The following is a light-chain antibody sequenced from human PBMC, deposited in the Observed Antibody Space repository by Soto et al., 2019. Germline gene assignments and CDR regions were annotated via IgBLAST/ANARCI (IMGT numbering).Light chain of an antibody. CDR1: SSNIGAGYD. CDR2: SNS. J-gene: IGLJ2*01. CDR3: QSYASSLSAVV. Sequence: QSVLTQPPSVSGAPGQRVTISCTGSSSNIGAGYDVHWYQQLPGTATKLLIYSNSNRPSGVPDRFSGSKSGTSASLAITGLQAEDEADYYCQSYASSLSAVVFGGGTKLTVL. V-gene: IGLV1-40*01.